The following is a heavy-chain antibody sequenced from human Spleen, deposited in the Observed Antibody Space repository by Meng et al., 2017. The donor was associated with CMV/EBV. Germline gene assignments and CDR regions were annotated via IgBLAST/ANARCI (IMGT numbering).Heavy chain of an antibody. CDR2: IYSSGST. CDR3: ARTTFGSTSHYGMDV. Sequence: SETLSLTCTVSGGSFSSGDNYWCWIRQAPGKGLEWIGYIYSSGSTRYNPSLQRRVSISTDTSKNRFSLKLNSVTAADTALYFCARTTFGSTSHYGMDVWGRGTTVTVS. D-gene: IGHD3-16*01. CDR1: GGSFSSGDNY. V-gene: IGHV4-30-4*08. J-gene: IGHJ6*02.